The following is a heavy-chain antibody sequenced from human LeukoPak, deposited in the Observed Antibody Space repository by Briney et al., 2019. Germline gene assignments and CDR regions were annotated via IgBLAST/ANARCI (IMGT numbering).Heavy chain of an antibody. D-gene: IGHD2-2*02. J-gene: IGHJ5*02. Sequence: GASVKVSCKASGGTFSSYAISWVRQAPGQGLEWMGGIIPIFGTANYAQKFQGRVTITADESTSTAYMELSSLRSEDTAVYYCARYYCSSTSCYRDFNWFDPWGQGTPVTVSS. CDR1: GGTFSSYA. CDR2: IIPIFGTA. CDR3: ARYYCSSTSCYRDFNWFDP. V-gene: IGHV1-69*13.